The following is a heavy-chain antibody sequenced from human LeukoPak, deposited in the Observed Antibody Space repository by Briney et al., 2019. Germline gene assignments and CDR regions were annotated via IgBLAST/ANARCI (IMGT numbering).Heavy chain of an antibody. Sequence: PGGSLRLSCVASGFSFNNYGMHWVRQAPGKGLEWVAVVRYDGSNRNYADSVKGRFTISRDNAKNSLYLQMNSLRAEDTAVYYCARGDTPFDYWGQGTLVTVSS. CDR3: ARGDTPFDY. D-gene: IGHD5-18*01. J-gene: IGHJ4*02. CDR1: GFSFNNYG. V-gene: IGHV3-33*03. CDR2: VRYDGSNR.